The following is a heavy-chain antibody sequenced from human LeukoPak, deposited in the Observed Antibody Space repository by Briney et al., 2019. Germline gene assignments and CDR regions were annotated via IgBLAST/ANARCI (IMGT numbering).Heavy chain of an antibody. CDR2: ISSSGSTI. Sequence: GGPLRLSCAASGFAFSSYEMNWVRQAPGKGLEWVSYISSSGSTIYYADSVKGRFTISRDNAKNSLYLQMNSLRAEDTAVYYCARADYGDYGPDYWGQGTLVTVSS. CDR1: GFAFSSYE. D-gene: IGHD4-17*01. V-gene: IGHV3-48*03. CDR3: ARADYGDYGPDY. J-gene: IGHJ4*02.